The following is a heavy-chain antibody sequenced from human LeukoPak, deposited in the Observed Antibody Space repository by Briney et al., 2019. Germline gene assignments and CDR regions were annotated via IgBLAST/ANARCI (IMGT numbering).Heavy chain of an antibody. J-gene: IGHJ4*02. V-gene: IGHV3-21*01. D-gene: IGHD1-26*01. CDR2: ISSSSSYI. CDR3: ARDLMGWDLHYFDY. CDR1: GFTFSTHN. Sequence: GGSLRLSCAVSGFTFSTHNMNWVRQAPGKGLEWVSSISSSSSYIYYADSVKGRFTISRDNAKNSLYLQMHSLRAEDTAVYYCARDLMGWDLHYFDYWGQGTLVTVSS.